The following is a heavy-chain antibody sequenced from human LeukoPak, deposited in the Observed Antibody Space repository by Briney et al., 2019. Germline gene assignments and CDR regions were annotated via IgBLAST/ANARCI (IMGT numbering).Heavy chain of an antibody. Sequence: GGSLRLSCAASGFPFSSYAMGWVRQAPGKGLEWVGFIRSKAYGGTTEYAASVKGRFTISRDDSKSIAYLQMNSLKTEDTAVYYCTRDRDWFDPWGQGTLVTVSS. J-gene: IGHJ5*02. V-gene: IGHV3-49*04. CDR3: TRDRDWFDP. CDR2: IRSKAYGGTT. CDR1: GFPFSSYA.